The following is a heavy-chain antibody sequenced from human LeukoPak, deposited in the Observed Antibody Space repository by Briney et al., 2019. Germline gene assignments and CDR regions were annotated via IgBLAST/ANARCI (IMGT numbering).Heavy chain of an antibody. Sequence: PGGSLRLSCAASGFTVSSNYMSGVRQAPGKGLEWVSVIYSGGSTYYADSVKGRFTISRHNSKNTLYLQMNSLRAEDTAVYCCAREAAAGPYYFDYWGQGTLVTVSS. V-gene: IGHV3-53*04. CDR2: IYSGGST. D-gene: IGHD6-13*01. J-gene: IGHJ4*02. CDR1: GFTVSSNY. CDR3: AREAAAGPYYFDY.